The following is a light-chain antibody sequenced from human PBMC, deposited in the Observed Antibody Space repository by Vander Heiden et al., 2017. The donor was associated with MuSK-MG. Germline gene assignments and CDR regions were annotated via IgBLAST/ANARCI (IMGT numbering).Light chain of an antibody. Sequence: EIVLTQSPATLSLSPGERATLSCRASQSVSSYLAWYQQKPGQAPRLLIYDASNRDTGIPARFSGTGSGIDFTLTIRSREPVDFAVYYCQQPRTWPRYTFGHGTKLDIK. CDR2: DAS. CDR1: QSVSSY. V-gene: IGKV3-11*01. CDR3: QQPRTWPRYT. J-gene: IGKJ3*01.